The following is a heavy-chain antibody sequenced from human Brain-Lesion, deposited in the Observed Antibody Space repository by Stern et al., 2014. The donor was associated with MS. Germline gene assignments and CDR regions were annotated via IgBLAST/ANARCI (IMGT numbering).Heavy chain of an antibody. J-gene: IGHJ6*02. V-gene: IGHV4-59*01. D-gene: IGHD1-1*01. CDR2: IYFSGST. Sequence: QVQLQDSGPGLVKPSETLSLTCIVSGGSISSYYWSWIRQPPGKGLEWIGHIYFSGSTDYNPSLQSRVTMSADISKNQISLRLSSVTAADTAVYYCARAPYDFTNWYGMDVWGQGTTVTVSS. CDR1: GGSISSYY. CDR3: ARAPYDFTNWYGMDV.